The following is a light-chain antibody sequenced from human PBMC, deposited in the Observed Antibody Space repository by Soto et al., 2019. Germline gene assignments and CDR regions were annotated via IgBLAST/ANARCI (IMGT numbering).Light chain of an antibody. CDR3: QQYGSSPRT. CDR1: QSITNSY. Sequence: EVVLTQSPGTLSLSPGERATLSCRASQSITNSYLAWYQQKPGQAPRLLIYGASTRAAGIPDRFSGSGSGTDFTLTISRLEPEDFVLYYCQQYGSSPRTFGQGTKVDI. J-gene: IGKJ1*01. CDR2: GAS. V-gene: IGKV3-20*01.